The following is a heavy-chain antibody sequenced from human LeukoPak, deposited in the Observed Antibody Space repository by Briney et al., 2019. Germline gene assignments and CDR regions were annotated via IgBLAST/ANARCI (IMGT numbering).Heavy chain of an antibody. CDR2: ISSNGGAK. D-gene: IGHD2-15*01. V-gene: IGHV3-64D*09. CDR3: DSEVERIFYC. J-gene: IGHJ4*01. CDR1: VFTFRNHV. Sequence: GGPLRLSCSASVFTFRNHVMYWVRQAPGKALEYVSAISSNGGAKHYADSLMGRFIISRDHSKNTLYLQISSLRAEDTAVYYCDSEVERIFYCWGQGTLVNVSS.